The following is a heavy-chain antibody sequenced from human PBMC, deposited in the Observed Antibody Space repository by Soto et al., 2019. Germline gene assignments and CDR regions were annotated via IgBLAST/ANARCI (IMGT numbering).Heavy chain of an antibody. CDR2: MNPNSGNT. D-gene: IGHD3-9*01. V-gene: IGHV1-8*01. CDR3: ASIKYYDILTGYYRTKNYYYGMDV. Sequence: ASVKVSCKASGYTFTSYDINWVRQATGHGLEWMGWMNPNSGNTGYAQKFQGRVTMTRNTSISTAYMELSSLRSEDTAVYYCASIKYYDILTGYYRTKNYYYGMDVWGQGTTVTVSS. J-gene: IGHJ6*02. CDR1: GYTFTSYD.